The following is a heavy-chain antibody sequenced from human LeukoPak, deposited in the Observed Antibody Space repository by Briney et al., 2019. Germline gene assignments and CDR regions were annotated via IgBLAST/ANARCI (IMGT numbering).Heavy chain of an antibody. CDR1: GGSISSSY. V-gene: IGHV4-59*01. CDR3: ARGGPGYSYGSFDY. D-gene: IGHD5-18*01. CDR2: IYYSGST. J-gene: IGHJ4*02. Sequence: PSETLSLTCTVSGGSISSSYWSWIRQPPGQGLEWIAYIYYSGSTNYNPSLKSRLTISVDTSKNQFSLKLSSVTAADTAVYYCARGGPGYSYGSFDYWGQGTLVTVSS.